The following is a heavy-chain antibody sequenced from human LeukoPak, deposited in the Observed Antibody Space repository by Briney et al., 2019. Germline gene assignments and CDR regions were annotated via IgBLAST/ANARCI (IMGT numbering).Heavy chain of an antibody. D-gene: IGHD3-3*01. Sequence: SVKVSCKASGGTFSSYAISWVRQAPGQGLVWMGGIIPIFGTANYAQKFQGRVTITADESTSTAYMELSSLRSEDTAVYYCASLDYDFWFRDAFDIWGQGTMVTVSS. CDR1: GGTFSSYA. CDR2: IIPIFGTA. J-gene: IGHJ3*02. CDR3: ASLDYDFWFRDAFDI. V-gene: IGHV1-69*01.